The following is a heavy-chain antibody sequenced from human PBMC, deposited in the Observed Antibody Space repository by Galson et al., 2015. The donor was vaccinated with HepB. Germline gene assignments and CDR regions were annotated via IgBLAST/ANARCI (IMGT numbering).Heavy chain of an antibody. CDR3: ASSSWYEKAYYYYYGMDV. V-gene: IGHV1-69*02. Sequence: SVKVSCKASGGTFSSYTISWVRQAPGQGLEWMGRIIPILGIANYAQKFQGRVTITADKSTSTAYMELSSLRSEDTAVYYCASSSWYEKAYYYYYGMDVWGQGTTVTVSS. J-gene: IGHJ6*02. CDR1: GGTFSSYT. D-gene: IGHD6-13*01. CDR2: IIPILGIA.